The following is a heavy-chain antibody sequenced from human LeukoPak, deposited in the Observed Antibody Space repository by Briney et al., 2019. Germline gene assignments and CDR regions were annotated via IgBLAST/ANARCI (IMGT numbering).Heavy chain of an antibody. CDR3: ARRPPAYDAFDI. J-gene: IGHJ3*02. Sequence: ASGNVSCKPPGYTFTNDYMHWVRQAPRRGLEWMGIINPSSGSRSYAQKFQGRVTMTRDTSTSTVYMELSSLRSEDTAMYYCARRPPAYDAFDIWGQGTMVTVSS. CDR2: INPSSGSR. D-gene: IGHD1-14*01. V-gene: IGHV1-46*01. CDR1: GYTFTNDY.